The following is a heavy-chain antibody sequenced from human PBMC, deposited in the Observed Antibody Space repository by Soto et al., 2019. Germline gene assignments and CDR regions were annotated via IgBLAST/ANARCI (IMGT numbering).Heavy chain of an antibody. CDR3: ARDYGDHQISD. CDR2: VYYNGGT. J-gene: IGHJ4*02. CDR1: GGSFSGYY. Sequence: SETLSLTCAVYGGSFSGYYWSWIRQPPGKGLEWIGFVYYNGGTRYHPSLASRVAVTVDTSKTQFSLRLSSVTAADTAVYFCARDYGDHQISDWRQGTLVTVSS. V-gene: IGHV4-59*08. D-gene: IGHD4-17*01.